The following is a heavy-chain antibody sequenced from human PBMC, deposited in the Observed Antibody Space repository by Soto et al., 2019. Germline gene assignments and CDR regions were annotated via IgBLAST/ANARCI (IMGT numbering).Heavy chain of an antibody. CDR2: ISGSGGST. D-gene: IGHD2-2*01. V-gene: IGHV3-23*01. CDR1: GFTFSSYA. Sequence: GGSLRLSCAASGFTFSSYAMSWVRQAPGKGLEWVSAISGSGGSTYYADSVKGRFTISRDNSKNTLYLQMNSLRAEDTAVYYCAKDSSTVVVPAAISSGWFDPWGQGTLVTVSS. CDR3: AKDSSTVVVPAAISSGWFDP. J-gene: IGHJ5*02.